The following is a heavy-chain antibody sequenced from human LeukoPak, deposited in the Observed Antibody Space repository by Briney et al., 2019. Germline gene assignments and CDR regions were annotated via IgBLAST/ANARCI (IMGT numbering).Heavy chain of an antibody. CDR2: ISAYNGNT. D-gene: IGHD3-3*01. V-gene: IGHV1-18*01. CDR1: GYTFTSYG. J-gene: IGHJ3*02. CDR3: ARTVDYDFWSGYYRYDAFDI. Sequence: ASAKVSCKASGYTFTSYGISWVRQAPGQGLEWMGWISAYNGNTNYAQKLQGRVTMTTDTSTSTAYMELRSLRSDDTAVYYCARTVDYDFWSGYYRYDAFDIWGQGTMVTVSS.